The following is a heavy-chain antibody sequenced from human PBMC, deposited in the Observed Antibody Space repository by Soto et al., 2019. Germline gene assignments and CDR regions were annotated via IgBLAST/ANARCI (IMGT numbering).Heavy chain of an antibody. CDR3: ARQGVLRLLEWLLAFDY. J-gene: IGHJ4*02. V-gene: IGHV4-39*01. CDR1: GGSISSSSYY. Sequence: SETLSLTCSVAGGSISSSSYYWGWIRQPPGKGLEWIGSIYYSGSTYYNPSLKSRVTISVDTSKNQFSLKLSSVTAADTAVYYCARQGVLRLLEWLLAFDYWGQGTLVTVSS. CDR2: IYYSGST. D-gene: IGHD3-3*01.